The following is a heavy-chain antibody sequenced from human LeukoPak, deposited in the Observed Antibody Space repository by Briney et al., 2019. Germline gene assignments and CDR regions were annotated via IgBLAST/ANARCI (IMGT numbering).Heavy chain of an antibody. J-gene: IGHJ5*02. Sequence: ASVTVSCKASGGTFSSYAISWVRQAPGQGLEWMGGIIPIFGTANYAQKFQGRVTITTDESTSTAYMELSSLRSEDTAVYYCASRYCSSTSCYNPGFDPWGQGTLVNVSS. CDR3: ASRYCSSTSCYNPGFDP. CDR2: IIPIFGTA. D-gene: IGHD2-2*01. CDR1: GGTFSSYA. V-gene: IGHV1-69*05.